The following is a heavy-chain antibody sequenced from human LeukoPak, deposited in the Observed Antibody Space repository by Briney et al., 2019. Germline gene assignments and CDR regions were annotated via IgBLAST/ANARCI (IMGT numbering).Heavy chain of an antibody. J-gene: IGHJ5*02. CDR2: FDPEDGET. V-gene: IGHV1-24*01. CDR1: GYTLTELS. CDR3: ARGGGSYWFDP. D-gene: IGHD1-26*01. Sequence: VASVKVSCKVSGYTLTELSMHWVRQAPGKGLEWMGGFDPEDGETIYAQKLQGRVTVTTDTSTSTAYMELRSLRSDDTAVYYCARGGGSYWFDPWGQGTLVTVSS.